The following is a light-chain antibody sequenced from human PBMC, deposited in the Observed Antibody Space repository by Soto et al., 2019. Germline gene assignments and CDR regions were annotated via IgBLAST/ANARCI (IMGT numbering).Light chain of an antibody. Sequence: EIVMTQSPATLSVSRGERATLSCRASQSISSNLAWYQHKLGQAPRLFIFRASSRATGIPARFSGSGSGTEFNMTISSLQSEDFAVYYCQQYNNWPRATFGGGTKVEIK. CDR2: RAS. CDR1: QSISSN. J-gene: IGKJ4*01. CDR3: QQYNNWPRAT. V-gene: IGKV3-15*01.